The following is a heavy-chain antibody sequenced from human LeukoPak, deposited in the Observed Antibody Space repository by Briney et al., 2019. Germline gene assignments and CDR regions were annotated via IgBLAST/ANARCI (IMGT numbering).Heavy chain of an antibody. Sequence: GGSLRLSCAASGFTFSSYWMTWVRQAPGKGLEWVAVISYDGSNKYYADSVKGRFTISRDNSKNTLYLQMNSLRAEDTAVYYCARDLYSGYCSGGSCYPYGMDVWGQGTTVTVSS. CDR3: ARDLYSGYCSGGSCYPYGMDV. D-gene: IGHD2-15*01. CDR1: GFTFSSYW. CDR2: ISYDGSNK. V-gene: IGHV3-30-3*01. J-gene: IGHJ6*02.